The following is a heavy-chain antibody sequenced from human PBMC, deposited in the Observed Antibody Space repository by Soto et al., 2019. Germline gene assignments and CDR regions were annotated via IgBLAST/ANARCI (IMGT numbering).Heavy chain of an antibody. CDR2: IYWDDDK. V-gene: IGHV2-5*02. Sequence: QITLKESGPPLVKPTQTLTLTCTFSGFSLSTSGVGVGWIRQPPGKALEWLALIYWDDDKRYSPSLKSRLTITKDTSKNQVVLTMTNMDPVDTATYYCAYIPRSIVVVTWGQGTLVTVSS. D-gene: IGHD2-21*01. J-gene: IGHJ5*02. CDR3: AYIPRSIVVVT. CDR1: GFSLSTSGVG.